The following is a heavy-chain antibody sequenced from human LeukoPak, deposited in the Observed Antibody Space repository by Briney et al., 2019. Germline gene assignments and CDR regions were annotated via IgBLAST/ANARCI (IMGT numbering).Heavy chain of an antibody. CDR1: GYTFSSYA. J-gene: IGHJ4*02. D-gene: IGHD1-1*01. Sequence: GRSLRLSCAASGYTFSSYAMHWVRQAPGKGLEWVAVISYDGSNKYYADSVKGRFTISRDNSKNTLYLQMNSLRAEDTAVYYCARDTNWNWGQGTLVTVSS. CDR2: ISYDGSNK. V-gene: IGHV3-30*01. CDR3: ARDTNWN.